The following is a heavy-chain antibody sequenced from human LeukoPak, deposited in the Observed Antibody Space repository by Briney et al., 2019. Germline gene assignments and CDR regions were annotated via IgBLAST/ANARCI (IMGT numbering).Heavy chain of an antibody. Sequence: GGSLRLSCAASGFTFSNYAIHWVRQAPGKRPEYVSAISSDGANTYHANSVKGRFTISRDNSKNTLYLQMGSLRAEDMAVYYCARVASIGYTSGWYGLLDVWGQGTTVTVSS. J-gene: IGHJ6*02. CDR1: GFTFSNYA. V-gene: IGHV3-64*01. D-gene: IGHD6-19*01. CDR3: ARVASIGYTSGWYGLLDV. CDR2: ISSDGANT.